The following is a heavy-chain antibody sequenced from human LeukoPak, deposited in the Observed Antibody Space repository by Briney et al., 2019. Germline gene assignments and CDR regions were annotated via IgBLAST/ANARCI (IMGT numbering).Heavy chain of an antibody. CDR1: GFTFSSFW. J-gene: IGHJ4*02. D-gene: IGHD4-23*01. CDR2: INQVGSDK. Sequence: GGSLRLSCAASGFTFSSFWMTWVRQAPGKGLEWVALINQVGSDKYYVDSVKGRFTISRGNAKSSLYLQMNSLRVEDTAVYFCARKRGSNHFDQWGQGTLVTVSS. V-gene: IGHV3-7*02. CDR3: ARKRGSNHFDQ.